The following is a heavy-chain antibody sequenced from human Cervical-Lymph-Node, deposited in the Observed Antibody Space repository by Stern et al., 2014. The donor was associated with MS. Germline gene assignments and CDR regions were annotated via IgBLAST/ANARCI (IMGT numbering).Heavy chain of an antibody. CDR1: GYTFTNFD. Sequence: VQLEESGAEVKKPGASVKVSCKASGYTFTNFDMPWVRQAPCQGLEWMGIINPSGGSTSYAQKFQGRVTMELSSLRSEDTAVYYCAIGAFDIWGQGTMVTVSS. CDR2: INPSGGST. J-gene: IGHJ3*02. V-gene: IGHV1-46*01. CDR3: AIGAFDI.